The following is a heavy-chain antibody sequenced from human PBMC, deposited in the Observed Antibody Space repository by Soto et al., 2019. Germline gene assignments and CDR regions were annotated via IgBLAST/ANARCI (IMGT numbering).Heavy chain of an antibody. CDR2: ISPYNGHT. D-gene: IGHD2-15*01. V-gene: IGHV1-18*01. Sequence: QVQLVQSGAEVKKPGASVKVSCKASGYSFSTYTIIWVRQVPGQGLEWMGWISPYNGHTNYAQKVQGRVTMTTDTXKSTAYMELRGLRSDDTAVYYCARVVVVVAATIDSWGQGTLVTVSS. J-gene: IGHJ4*02. CDR3: ARVVVVVAATIDS. CDR1: GYSFSTYT.